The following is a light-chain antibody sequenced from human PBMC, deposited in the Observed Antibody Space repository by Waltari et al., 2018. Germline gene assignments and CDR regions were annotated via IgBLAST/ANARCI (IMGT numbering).Light chain of an antibody. CDR2: ATS. Sequence: DIQMTQSPSSLSASVGDRVTITCRASQNITNYLNWYRQKPGKATKLLIYATSTLESGVPSWFSGSGSGTHFTLTINRLQPEDFATYYCQQSYTTPRTFGQGTNLQIK. CDR1: QNITNY. CDR3: QQSYTTPRT. V-gene: IGKV1-39*01. J-gene: IGKJ2*01.